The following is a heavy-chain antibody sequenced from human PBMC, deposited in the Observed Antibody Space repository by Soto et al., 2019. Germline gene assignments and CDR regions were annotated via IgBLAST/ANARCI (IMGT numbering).Heavy chain of an antibody. D-gene: IGHD3-22*01. CDR1: GGSISSGGYY. V-gene: IGHV4-31*03. Sequence: PSETLSLTCTVSGGSISSGGYYWSWIRQHPGKGLEWIGYIYYSGSTYYNPSLKSRVTISVDTSKNQFSLKLSSVTAADTAVYYCARVDYYDSSGYYAGNDYWGQGTLVTVSS. J-gene: IGHJ4*02. CDR2: IYYSGST. CDR3: ARVDYYDSSGYYAGNDY.